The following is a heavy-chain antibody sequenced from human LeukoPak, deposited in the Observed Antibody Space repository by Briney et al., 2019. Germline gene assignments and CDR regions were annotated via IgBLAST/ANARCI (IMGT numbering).Heavy chain of an antibody. D-gene: IGHD3-22*01. V-gene: IGHV3-21*01. CDR1: GFTFNKYT. J-gene: IGHJ3*02. CDR3: ARDVHYYDSSGYYYNAFDI. CDR2: ISTSSSYI. Sequence: GGSLRLSCAAPGFTFNKYTMNWVRQAPGKGLEWVSSISTSSSYIYYADSVKGRFTISRDNAKNSLYLQMNSLRAEDTAVYYCARDVHYYDSSGYYYNAFDIWGQGTMVTVSS.